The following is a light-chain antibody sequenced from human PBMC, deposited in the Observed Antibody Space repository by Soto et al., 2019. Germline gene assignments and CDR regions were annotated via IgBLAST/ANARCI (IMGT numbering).Light chain of an antibody. CDR3: CSYAGDTTFFV. CDR2: EVN. Sequence: QSALTQPASMSGSPGQSITISCTGTSSDVGSYDPVSWFQQHPGKAPKLIIYEVNKRPSGVSDRFSGSKSGNTASLTISGLQAADEAEYYCCSYAGDTTFFVFGTGTKVTVL. J-gene: IGLJ1*01. CDR1: SSDVGSYDP. V-gene: IGLV2-23*02.